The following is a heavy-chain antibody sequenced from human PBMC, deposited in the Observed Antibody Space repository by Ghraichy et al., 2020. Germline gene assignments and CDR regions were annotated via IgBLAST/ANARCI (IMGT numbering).Heavy chain of an antibody. V-gene: IGHV4-4*02. CDR3: ARDASSGWPRRFAH. J-gene: IGHJ4*02. D-gene: IGHD6-19*01. Sequence: SETLSLTCAVSGGSISSSNWWSWVRQPPGKGLEWIGEIYHSGSTNYNPSLKSRVTISVDKSKNQFSLKLSSVTAADTAVYYCARDASSGWPRRFAHWGQGTLVTVSS. CDR1: GGSISSSNW. CDR2: IYHSGST.